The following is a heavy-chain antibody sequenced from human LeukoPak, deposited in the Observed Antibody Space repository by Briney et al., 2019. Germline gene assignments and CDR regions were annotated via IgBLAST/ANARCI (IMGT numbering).Heavy chain of an antibody. Sequence: PSQTLSLTCTVSGGSISSGDYYWSWIRQPPGKGLEWIGYIYYSGSTYYNPTLKSRATISVDTSKNQFSLKLSSVTAADTAVYYCARDARGYSYIDYWGQGTLVTVSS. CDR1: GGSISSGDYY. J-gene: IGHJ4*02. CDR2: IYYSGST. V-gene: IGHV4-30-4*01. CDR3: ARDARGYSYIDY. D-gene: IGHD5-18*01.